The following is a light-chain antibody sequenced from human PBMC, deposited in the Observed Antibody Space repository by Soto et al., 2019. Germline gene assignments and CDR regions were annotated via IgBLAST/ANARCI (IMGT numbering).Light chain of an antibody. CDR3: QQYDTSLA. J-gene: IGKJ4*01. CDR2: DTS. V-gene: IGKV3D-20*01. Sequence: IVLTQSPASLSLSPGERATLSCGASHTIASVYLAWYQHKPGLAPRLLIYDTSIRATGIPDWFTGSGSGTDFSLTISRLEPEVFAVYYCQQYDTSLAFGGGTKVEIK. CDR1: HTIASVY.